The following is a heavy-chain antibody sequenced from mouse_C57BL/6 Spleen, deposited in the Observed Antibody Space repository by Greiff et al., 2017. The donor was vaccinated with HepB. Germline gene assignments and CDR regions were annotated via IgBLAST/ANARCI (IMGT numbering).Heavy chain of an antibody. D-gene: IGHD1-1*01. V-gene: IGHV1-64*01. J-gene: IGHJ1*03. Sequence: QVQLQQSGAELVKPGASVKLSCKASGYTFTSYWMHWVKQRPGQGLEWIGMIHPNSGSTNYNEKFKSKATLTVDKSSSTAYMQLSSLTSEDSAVYYCARSAYYGSSYGYFDVWGTGTTVTVSS. CDR1: GYTFTSYW. CDR3: ARSAYYGSSYGYFDV. CDR2: IHPNSGST.